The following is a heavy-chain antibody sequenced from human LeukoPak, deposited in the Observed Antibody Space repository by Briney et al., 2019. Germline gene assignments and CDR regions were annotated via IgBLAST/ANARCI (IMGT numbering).Heavy chain of an antibody. Sequence: PGGSLRLSCAASGFNFDDYAMYWVRQSPGKGLEWVSLISWDGGGTYYSGSVKGRFIISRDNSKNSLYLQMNSLRVEDTALYYCARDRCRSSSCYTGRGMVYYMDVWGRGTTVSVSS. CDR1: GFNFDDYA. CDR3: ARDRCRSSSCYTGRGMVYYMDV. V-gene: IGHV3-43D*04. CDR2: ISWDGGGT. D-gene: IGHD2-2*02. J-gene: IGHJ6*03.